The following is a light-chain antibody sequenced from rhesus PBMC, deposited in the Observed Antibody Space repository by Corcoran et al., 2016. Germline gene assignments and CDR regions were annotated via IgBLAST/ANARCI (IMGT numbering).Light chain of an antibody. CDR3: PQGYDTPWT. V-gene: IGKV1-18*01. CDR2: AAS. CDR1: QDIRGW. Sequence: DIQMTQSPSSLSASVGDKVTITCRASQDIRGWLAWYQQKSGKAPQLLISAASRLQSGVPSRFSGRGSGTDYTLTINSLRPEAFATYSCPQGYDTPWTFGQGTKVEIK. J-gene: IGKJ1*01.